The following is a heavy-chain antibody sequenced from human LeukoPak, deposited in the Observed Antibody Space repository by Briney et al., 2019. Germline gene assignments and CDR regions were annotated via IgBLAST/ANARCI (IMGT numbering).Heavy chain of an antibody. J-gene: IGHJ4*02. D-gene: IGHD3-22*01. V-gene: IGHV1-18*01. Sequence: GASVKVSCKASGYTFTSYGISWVQQAPGQGLEWMGWISAYNGNTNYAQKLQGRVTMTTDTSTSTAYMELRSLRSDDTAVYYCARDRRIGIVVVISPFDYWGQGTLVTVSS. CDR2: ISAYNGNT. CDR1: GYTFTSYG. CDR3: ARDRRIGIVVVISPFDY.